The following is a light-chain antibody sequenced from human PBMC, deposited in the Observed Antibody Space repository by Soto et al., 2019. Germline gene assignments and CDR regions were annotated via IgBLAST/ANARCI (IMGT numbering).Light chain of an antibody. CDR2: DVS. J-gene: IGLJ1*01. V-gene: IGLV2-14*01. CDR3: SSYTSTSTSGYV. CDR1: SSDVGGYNY. Sequence: SLLPQPSSLYRSHVQSITITCPGTSSDVGGYNYVSWYQQHPGKAPKLMIYDVSNRPSGVSNRFSGSKSGNTASLTISGLQAEEEPDYYCSSYTSTSTSGYVFGTGTKVTVL.